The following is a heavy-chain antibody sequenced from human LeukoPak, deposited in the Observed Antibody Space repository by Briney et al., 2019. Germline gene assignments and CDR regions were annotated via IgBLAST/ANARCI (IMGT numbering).Heavy chain of an antibody. J-gene: IGHJ4*02. Sequence: GRSLRLSCAASGFTFDDYAMHWVRQAPGKGLEWVANIKPDGSDQYYVDSVKGRFTISRDNAKNSLYLQMNSLRAEDTAVYYCARWSLGDYWGQGTLVTVSS. V-gene: IGHV3-7*01. CDR3: ARWSLGDY. CDR2: IKPDGSDQ. CDR1: GFTFDDYA. D-gene: IGHD1-26*01.